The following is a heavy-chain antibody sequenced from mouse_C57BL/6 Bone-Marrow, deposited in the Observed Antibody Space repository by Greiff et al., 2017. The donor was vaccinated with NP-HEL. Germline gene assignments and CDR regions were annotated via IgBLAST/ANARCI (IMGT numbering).Heavy chain of an antibody. CDR1: GYTFTDYY. D-gene: IGHD1-1*01. J-gene: IGHJ3*01. CDR3: ARGGVVEGFAY. Sequence: EVQLQQSGPELVKPGASVKISCKASGYTFTDYYMTWVKQSHGKSLEWIGDINPNNGGTSYNQKFKGKATLTGDKSSGTAYMELRSLTSEDSAVYYCARGGVVEGFAYGGRGTLVTVTA. CDR2: INPNNGGT. V-gene: IGHV1-26*01.